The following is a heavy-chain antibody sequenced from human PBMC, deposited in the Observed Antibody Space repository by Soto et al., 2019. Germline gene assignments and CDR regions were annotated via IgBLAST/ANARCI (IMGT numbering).Heavy chain of an antibody. Sequence: PGGSLRLSCAASGFTFSSYWMSWVRQAPGKGLEWVAVISYDGSNEYYADSVKGRFTIFRDNSKNSLYLQMNSLRAGDTAVYYCARGSRMSDAFDIWGQGTMVTVSS. CDR1: GFTFSSYW. V-gene: IGHV3-30*14. CDR2: ISYDGSNE. CDR3: ARGSRMSDAFDI. J-gene: IGHJ3*02. D-gene: IGHD2-15*01.